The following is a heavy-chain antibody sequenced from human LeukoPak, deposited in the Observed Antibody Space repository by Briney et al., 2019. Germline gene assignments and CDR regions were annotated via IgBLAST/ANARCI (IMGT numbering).Heavy chain of an antibody. CDR2: IYYSGST. Sequence: SETLSLTCTVSGGSISSYYWSWIRQPPGKGLEWIGYIYYSGSTNYNPSLKSRVTISVDTSKNQFSLKLSSVTAADTAVYYCAREFRRYCSGGNCYSPLEYAFDIWGQGTMVTVSS. J-gene: IGHJ3*02. CDR1: GGSISSYY. CDR3: AREFRRYCSGGNCYSPLEYAFDI. V-gene: IGHV4-59*01. D-gene: IGHD2-15*01.